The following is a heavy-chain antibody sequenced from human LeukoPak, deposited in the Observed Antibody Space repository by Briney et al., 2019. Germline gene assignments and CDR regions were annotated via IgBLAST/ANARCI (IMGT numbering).Heavy chain of an antibody. Sequence: GGSLRLSCAASGFTFRSYSMNWVRQAPGKGLEWVSSISSSSSYIYYADSVKGRFTISRDNAKNSLYLQMNSLRAEDTAVYYCAREIVVVPAAMFDYWGQGTLVTVSS. CDR2: ISSSSSYI. V-gene: IGHV3-21*01. D-gene: IGHD2-2*01. CDR3: AREIVVVPAAMFDY. CDR1: GFTFRSYS. J-gene: IGHJ4*02.